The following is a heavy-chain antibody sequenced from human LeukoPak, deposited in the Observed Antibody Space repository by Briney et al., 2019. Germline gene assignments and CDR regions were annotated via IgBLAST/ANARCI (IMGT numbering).Heavy chain of an antibody. V-gene: IGHV1-2*02. J-gene: IGHJ6*03. CDR3: ARNYYTSGSPLYYYYYMDV. D-gene: IGHD3-10*01. CDR2: INPDSGGT. Sequence: ASVTVSCKTSVYTFTAYYLHWVRQAPGQGPEWMGWINPDSGGTNYAQRFQGRVTMTRDTSISTAFMELSSLRSDDTAVYYCARNYYTSGSPLYYYYYMDVWGKGTTVTVSS. CDR1: VYTFTAYY.